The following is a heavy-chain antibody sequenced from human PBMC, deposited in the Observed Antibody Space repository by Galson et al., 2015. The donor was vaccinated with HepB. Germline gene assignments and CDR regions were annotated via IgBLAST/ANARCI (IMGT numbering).Heavy chain of an antibody. CDR3: ARVLGYCSGGSCLED. D-gene: IGHD2-15*01. Sequence: SGYTFTGYYMPWVRQAPGQGLEWMGWINPNSGGTNYAQKFQGRVTMTRDTSISTAYMELSRLRSDDTAVYYCARVLGYCSGGSCLEDWGQGTLVTVSS. J-gene: IGHJ4*02. CDR1: GYTFTGYY. V-gene: IGHV1-2*02. CDR2: INPNSGGT.